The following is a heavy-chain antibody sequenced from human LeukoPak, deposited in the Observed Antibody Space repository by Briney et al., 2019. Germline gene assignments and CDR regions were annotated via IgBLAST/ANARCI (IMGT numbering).Heavy chain of an antibody. D-gene: IGHD3-16*01. CDR3: ARDGLADRWGYFDY. CDR1: GFTFSNYA. J-gene: IGHJ4*02. Sequence: GGSLRLSCAASGFTFSNYAMSWVRQAPGKGLEWVSAISGSGGSTYYADSVKGRFTIPRDNSKNMLSLQMNSLRAEDTAVYYCARDGLADRWGYFDYWGQGTLVTVSS. V-gene: IGHV3-23*01. CDR2: ISGSGGST.